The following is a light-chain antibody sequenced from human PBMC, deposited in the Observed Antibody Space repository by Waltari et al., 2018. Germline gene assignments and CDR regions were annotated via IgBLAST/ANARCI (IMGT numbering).Light chain of an antibody. CDR3: LLTYSETRV. CDR1: TGAVTSGHF. J-gene: IGLJ3*02. V-gene: IGLV7-46*01. Sequence: QTVVTQEPSLTVSPGGTVTLTCGSSTGAVTSGHFPYWFQQKPGQAPRTLIYDTNNKQFGTPARFSGSLLVGKAALTLSGAQPEDEADYDCLLTYSETRVFGGGTKLTVL. CDR2: DTN.